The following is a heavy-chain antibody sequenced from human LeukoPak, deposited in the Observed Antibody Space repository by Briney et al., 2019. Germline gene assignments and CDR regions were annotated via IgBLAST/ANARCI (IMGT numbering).Heavy chain of an antibody. D-gene: IGHD1-26*01. Sequence: NPSETLSLTCTVSGGSISSSSYYWGWIRQPPGKGLEWIGSIYHSGSTHYNPSLKSRVTISVDTSKNQFSLKLSSVTAADTAVYYCARAWDQSYPDFDDYWGQGTLVTVSS. CDR1: GGSISSSSYY. V-gene: IGHV4-39*07. CDR3: ARAWDQSYPDFDDY. CDR2: IYHSGST. J-gene: IGHJ4*02.